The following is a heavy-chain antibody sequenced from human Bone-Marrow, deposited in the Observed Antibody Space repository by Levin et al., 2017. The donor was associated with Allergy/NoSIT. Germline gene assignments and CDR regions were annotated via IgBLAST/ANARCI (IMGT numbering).Heavy chain of an antibody. CDR2: IYPNNGGT. CDR1: GYTFTGYY. J-gene: IGHJ4*02. D-gene: IGHD3-9*01. CDR3: ARARLSGYVDY. Sequence: GASVKVSCKASGYTFTGYYLHWLRQAPGQGPEWMGRIYPNNGGTRYALKFQGRVTMTSDTSISTSYMELTTLKSDDTAVYYCARARLSGYVDYWGQGTVVTVSS. V-gene: IGHV1-2*06.